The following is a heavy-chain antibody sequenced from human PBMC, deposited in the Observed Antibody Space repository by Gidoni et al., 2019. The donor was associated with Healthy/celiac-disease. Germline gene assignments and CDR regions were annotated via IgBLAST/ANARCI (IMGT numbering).Heavy chain of an antibody. V-gene: IGHV3-21*01. Sequence: EVQLVESGGGLVKPGGSLRLSCAASGFTFSSYRMNWVRQAPGKGLEWVSSISSSSSYIYYADAVKGRFTIYRDNAKNSLYLQMNSLRAEDTAVYYCARDYYDSSGYYYFTFDYWGQGTLVTVSS. CDR2: ISSSSSYI. D-gene: IGHD3-22*01. CDR1: GFTFSSYR. J-gene: IGHJ4*02. CDR3: ARDYYDSSGYYYFTFDY.